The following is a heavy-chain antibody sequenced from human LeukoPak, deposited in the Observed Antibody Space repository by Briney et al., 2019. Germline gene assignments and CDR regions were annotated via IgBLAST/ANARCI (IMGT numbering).Heavy chain of an antibody. J-gene: IGHJ4*02. Sequence: PGGSLRLSCAASGFTFSSYWMSWVRQAPGKGLEWVANIKQDGSEKYYVDSVKGRFIVFRDKSKNTLYLQMNSLRAEDTAVYYCAIPETYCSSTSCSNWGQGTLVTVSS. CDR2: IKQDGSEK. CDR3: AIPETYCSSTSCSN. V-gene: IGHV3-7*01. CDR1: GFTFSSYW. D-gene: IGHD2-2*01.